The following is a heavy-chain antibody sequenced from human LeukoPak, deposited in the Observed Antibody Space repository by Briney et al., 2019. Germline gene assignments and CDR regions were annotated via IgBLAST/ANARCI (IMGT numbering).Heavy chain of an antibody. J-gene: IGHJ4*02. V-gene: IGHV3-9*03. Sequence: GGSLRLSCAASGFTFSGYAMHWVRQAPGKGLEWVSGISWNSGSIGYADSVKGRFTISRDNAKNSLYLQMNSLRGEDMALYLSESSGGSCCSSYWGQGTLVTVSS. CDR3: ESSGGSCCSSY. CDR2: ISWNSGSI. D-gene: IGHD2-15*01. CDR1: GFTFSGYA.